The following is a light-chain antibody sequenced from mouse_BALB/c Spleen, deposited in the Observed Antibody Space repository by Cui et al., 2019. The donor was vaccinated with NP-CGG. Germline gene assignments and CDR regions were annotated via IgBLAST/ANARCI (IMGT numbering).Light chain of an antibody. Sequence: AVLSQEYAFTTSPGETVTLTCRSSTGAVTTSNYANWVQEKPDHLFTGLIGGTNNRAPGVPARFSGSLIGDKAALTITGAQTEDEAIYFCALWYSNHWVFGGGTKLTVL. J-gene: IGLJ1*01. CDR3: ALWYSNHWV. V-gene: IGLV1*01. CDR1: TGAVTTSNY. CDR2: GTN.